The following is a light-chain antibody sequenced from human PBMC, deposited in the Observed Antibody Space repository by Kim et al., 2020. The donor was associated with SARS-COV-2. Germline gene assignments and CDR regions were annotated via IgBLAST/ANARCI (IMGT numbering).Light chain of an antibody. CDR2: GAS. CDR3: LQHNTYPIT. CDR1: QEIRND. Sequence: ASVGDRVIITCRSSQEIRNDLGWYQQNPGGAPKRLIYGASSLQSGVPSRFSGSGSGTEFTLTISSLQPEDFATYFCLQHNTYPITFGQGTRLEIK. V-gene: IGKV1-17*01. J-gene: IGKJ5*01.